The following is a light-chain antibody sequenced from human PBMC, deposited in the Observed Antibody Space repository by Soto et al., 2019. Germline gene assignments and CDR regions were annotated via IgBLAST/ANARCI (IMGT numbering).Light chain of an antibody. CDR3: QQYPGYT. CDR1: QSVSSSY. CDR2: GAS. Sequence: EIVLTQSPGTLSLSPGERATLSCRASQSVSSSYLAWYQQKPGQAPRLLIYGASSRATGIPDRFSGSGSGTDFTLTISRLEPEDYAAYYCQQYPGYTFGQGTKLEIK. V-gene: IGKV3-20*01. J-gene: IGKJ2*01.